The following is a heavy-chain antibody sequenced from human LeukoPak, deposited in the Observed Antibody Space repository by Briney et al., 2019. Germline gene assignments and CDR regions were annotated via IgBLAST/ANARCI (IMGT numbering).Heavy chain of an antibody. D-gene: IGHD6-6*01. J-gene: IGHJ3*02. Sequence: GGSLRLSCAASGFTFSSYGMHWVRQAPGKGLEWVANIKQEGSEKTYVDSVKGRFTISRDNAQNSLYLQMNSLRAEDTAVYYCARVYSSTSGKNAFDIWGQGTMVTVSS. CDR1: GFTFSSYG. CDR3: ARVYSSTSGKNAFDI. V-gene: IGHV3-7*03. CDR2: IKQEGSEK.